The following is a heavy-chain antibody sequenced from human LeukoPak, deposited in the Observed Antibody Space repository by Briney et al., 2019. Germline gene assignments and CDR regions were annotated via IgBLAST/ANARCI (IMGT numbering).Heavy chain of an antibody. Sequence: GGSLRLSCAASGFTVSSNYMSWVRQAPGKGLEWVSVLDSGGSTYYADSVKGRFTISRDNSKNTLYLQMNSLRAEDTAVYYCARKKCYYDSSRLWDAFDIWGQGTMVTVSS. J-gene: IGHJ3*02. CDR2: LDSGGST. D-gene: IGHD3-22*01. V-gene: IGHV3-53*01. CDR1: GFTVSSNY. CDR3: ARKKCYYDSSRLWDAFDI.